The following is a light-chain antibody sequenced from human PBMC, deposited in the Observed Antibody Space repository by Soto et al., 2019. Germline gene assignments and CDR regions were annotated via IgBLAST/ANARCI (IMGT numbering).Light chain of an antibody. V-gene: IGKV3-15*01. CDR2: GAS. Sequence: EIVMTQSPATLTVSPGERATLSCRASQSVKSNLAWYQHKPGQAPRLLIHGASTRATGIPARFSGSGSGTEFILTISSLQSEDFAVYYGQEYNNWPGTFGQGTKVEIK. CDR3: QEYNNWPGT. CDR1: QSVKSN. J-gene: IGKJ1*01.